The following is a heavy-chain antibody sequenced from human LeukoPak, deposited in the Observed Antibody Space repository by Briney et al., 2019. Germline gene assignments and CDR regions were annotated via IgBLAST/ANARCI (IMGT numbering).Heavy chain of an antibody. V-gene: IGHV3-30*02. Sequence: GGSLRLSCAASGFTFSSYGMHWVRQAPGKGLEWVAFIRYDGSNKYYADSVKGRFIISRDNSKNTLYLQMNSLRAEDTAVYYCAKSRLLYYYFDYWGQGTLVTVSS. CDR1: GFTFSSYG. CDR2: IRYDGSNK. CDR3: AKSRLLYYYFDY. J-gene: IGHJ4*02. D-gene: IGHD2-2*02.